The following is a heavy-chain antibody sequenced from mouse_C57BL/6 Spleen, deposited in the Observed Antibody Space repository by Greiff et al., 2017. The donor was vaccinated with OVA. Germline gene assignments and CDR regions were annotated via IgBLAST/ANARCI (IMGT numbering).Heavy chain of an antibody. Sequence: VQLQQPGAELVKPGASVKLSCKASGYTFTSYWMQWVKQRPGQGLEWIGEIDPSDSYTNYNQKFKGKATLTVDTSSSTAYMQLSSLTSEDSAVYYCSRTGTWVFDYWGQGTTLTVSS. CDR2: IDPSDSYT. CDR3: SRTGTWVFDY. J-gene: IGHJ2*01. D-gene: IGHD4-1*01. V-gene: IGHV1-50*01. CDR1: GYTFTSYW.